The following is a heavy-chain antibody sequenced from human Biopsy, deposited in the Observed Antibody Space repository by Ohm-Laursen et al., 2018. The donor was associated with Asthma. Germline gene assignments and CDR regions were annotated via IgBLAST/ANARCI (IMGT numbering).Heavy chain of an antibody. Sequence: SSVKVSCKASGDSFSNYAISWVRQAPGQGLEWMGGLIPALGTPDHAQMFEGRVTITADESTSTAYMELSSLSSGDTAVYYCARGYSGSDRIVYYYSGLEVWGQGTTVTVSS. CDR3: ARGYSGSDRIVYYYSGLEV. CDR2: LIPALGTP. V-gene: IGHV1-69*01. D-gene: IGHD5-12*01. J-gene: IGHJ6*02. CDR1: GDSFSNYA.